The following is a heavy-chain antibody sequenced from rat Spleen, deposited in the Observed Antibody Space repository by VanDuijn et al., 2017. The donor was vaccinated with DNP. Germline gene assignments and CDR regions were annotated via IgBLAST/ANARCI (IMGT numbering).Heavy chain of an antibody. J-gene: IGHJ2*01. CDR3: TRGVGGYSDY. CDR2: ISSGGST. CDR1: GFSLTDYS. Sequence: QVQLKESGPGLVQPSQTLSLTCTVSGFSLTDYSVYWVRQPPGKVLEWIAAISSGGSTYYNSALKSRLSISRDTSKSQVFLKMNSLQTEDAAIYYCTRGVGGYSDYWGQGVMVTVSS. V-gene: IGHV2S12*01. D-gene: IGHD1-11*01.